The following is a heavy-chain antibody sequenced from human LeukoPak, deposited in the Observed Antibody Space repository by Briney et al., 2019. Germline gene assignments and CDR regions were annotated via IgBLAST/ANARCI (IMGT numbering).Heavy chain of an antibody. Sequence: GGSLRLSCAASGFTFGDYAMHWVRQPPGQGLEWVSSIRWNSGRVDYADSVKGRFTISRDNAKNSLYLQMNSLRAEDTALYYCAKDMLAVAGPGAFDYWGQGTLVTVSS. CDR3: AKDMLAVAGPGAFDY. CDR1: GFTFGDYA. CDR2: IRWNSGRV. D-gene: IGHD6-19*01. J-gene: IGHJ4*02. V-gene: IGHV3-9*01.